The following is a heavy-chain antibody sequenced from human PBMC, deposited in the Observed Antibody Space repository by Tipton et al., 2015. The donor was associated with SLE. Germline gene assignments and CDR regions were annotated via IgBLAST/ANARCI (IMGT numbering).Heavy chain of an antibody. J-gene: IGHJ4*02. CDR1: GGSISSYY. V-gene: IGHV4-59*01. CDR3: ARVEMATEGFDY. D-gene: IGHD5-24*01. CDR2: IYYSGST. Sequence: TLSLTCTVSGGSISSYYWGWIRQPPGKGLEWIGYIYYSGSTNYNPSLKSRVTISVDTSKNQFSLKLSSVTAADTAVCYCARVEMATEGFDYWGQGTLVTVSS.